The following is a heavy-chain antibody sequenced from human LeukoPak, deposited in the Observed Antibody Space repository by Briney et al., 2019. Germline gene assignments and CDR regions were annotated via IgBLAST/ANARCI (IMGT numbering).Heavy chain of an antibody. CDR3: AKVAKYYYGSETYYFFEH. CDR1: GFTFSDYY. D-gene: IGHD3-10*01. J-gene: IGHJ4*02. Sequence: GGSLRLSCAASGFTFSDYYMSWIRQAPGKGLEWVSYISSSGTTIYYADSVKGRFTISRDNAKNSLYLQMSSLRVEDTAVYYCAKVAKYYYGSETYYFFEHWGQGTPVTASS. CDR2: ISSSGTTI. V-gene: IGHV3-11*04.